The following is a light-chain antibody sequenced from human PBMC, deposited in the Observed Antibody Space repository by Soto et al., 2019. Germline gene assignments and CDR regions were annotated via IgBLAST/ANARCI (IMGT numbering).Light chain of an antibody. Sequence: QSALTQPASVSGSPGRPITISGLGTGGNVGGYTYVSWYQQHPGKAPKLMIYDVSNRPSGVSNRFSGSKSGNTASLTISGLQAEDEADYYCSSYTSSSTLEVVFGGGTKLTVL. V-gene: IGLV2-14*01. CDR3: SSYTSSSTLEVV. CDR2: DVS. J-gene: IGLJ2*01. CDR1: GGNVGGYTY.